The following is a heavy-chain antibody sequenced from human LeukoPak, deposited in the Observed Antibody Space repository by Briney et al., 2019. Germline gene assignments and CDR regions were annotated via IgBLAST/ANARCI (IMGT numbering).Heavy chain of an antibody. CDR2: ISGSGGST. Sequence: GGSLRLSCAASGFTFSNYAMSCVGQAPGKGLEWVSAISGSGGSTYYADSVKGRFTISRDNSKNTLYLQMNSLRAEDTAVYYCAKDPDCTSGICYTFFDYWGQGTLVTVSS. CDR3: AKDPDCTSGICYTFFDY. V-gene: IGHV3-23*01. CDR1: GFTFSNYA. D-gene: IGHD2-8*01. J-gene: IGHJ4*02.